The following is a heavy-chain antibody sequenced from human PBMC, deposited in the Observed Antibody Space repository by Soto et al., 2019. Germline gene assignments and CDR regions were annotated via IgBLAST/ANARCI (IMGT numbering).Heavy chain of an antibody. CDR1: GGSFSGYY. CDR2: INHSGST. Sequence: SETLSLTCAVYGGSFSGYYWSWIRQPPGKGLEWIGEINHSGSTNYNPSLKSRVTISVDTSKNQFSLKLSSVTAADTAVYYCARGRRLYMGYWGQGTLVTVSS. CDR3: ARGRRLYMGY. D-gene: IGHD2-2*02. V-gene: IGHV4-34*01. J-gene: IGHJ4*02.